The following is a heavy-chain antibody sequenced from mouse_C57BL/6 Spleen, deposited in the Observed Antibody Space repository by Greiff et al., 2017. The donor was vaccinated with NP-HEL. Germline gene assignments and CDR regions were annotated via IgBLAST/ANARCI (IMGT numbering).Heavy chain of an antibody. Sequence: DVKLVESGEGLVKPGGSLKLSCAASGFTFSSYAMSWVRQTPEKRLEWVAYISSGGDYIYYADPVKGRFTLSRDNARNTLYLQMSSLKSEDTAMYYCTRPHYYGSSYDFSYYYAMDYWGQGTSVTVSS. V-gene: IGHV5-9-1*02. CDR1: GFTFSSYA. CDR2: ISSGGDYI. D-gene: IGHD1-1*01. J-gene: IGHJ4*01. CDR3: TRPHYYGSSYDFSYYYAMDY.